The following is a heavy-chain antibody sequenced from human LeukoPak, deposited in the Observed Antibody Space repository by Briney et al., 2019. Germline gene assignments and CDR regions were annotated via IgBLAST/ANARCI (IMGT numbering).Heavy chain of an antibody. CDR2: IYYSGST. V-gene: IGHV4-59*01. Sequence: PSETLSLTCAVYGGXFSGYYCSWIRQPPGKGLEWIGYIYYSGSTNYNPSLKSRVTISVDTSKNQFSLKLSSVTAADTAVYYCARVDPDSSSTLEVFDYWGQGTLVTVSS. CDR3: ARVDPDSSSTLEVFDY. CDR1: GGXFSGYY. D-gene: IGHD6-6*01. J-gene: IGHJ4*02.